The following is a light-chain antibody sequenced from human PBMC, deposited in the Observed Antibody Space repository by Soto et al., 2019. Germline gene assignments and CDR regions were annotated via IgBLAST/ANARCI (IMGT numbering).Light chain of an antibody. CDR2: EVN. CDR1: SSDVGSYNL. Sequence: QSALTQPASVSGSPGQSITISCSGTSSDVGSYNLVSWYQQHPGKDPRLMIYEVNKRPSGISNRFSGSKSGDTASLTISGLQAEDEADYYCCSYAGSTTWVFGGGTQLTVL. J-gene: IGLJ3*02. CDR3: CSYAGSTTWV. V-gene: IGLV2-23*02.